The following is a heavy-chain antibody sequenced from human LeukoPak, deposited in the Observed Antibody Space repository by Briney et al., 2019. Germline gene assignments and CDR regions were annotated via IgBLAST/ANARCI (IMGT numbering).Heavy chain of an antibody. J-gene: IGHJ6*02. CDR3: ASDRKGVAVAGEDFYYYGMDV. V-gene: IGHV1-69*04. D-gene: IGHD6-19*01. Sequence: SVKVSCKASGGTFSSYAISWVRQAPGQGLEWMGRIIPILGIANYAQKFQGRVTITADKSTSTAYMELSSLRSEDTAVYYCASDRKGVAVAGEDFYYYGMDVWGQGTTVTVSS. CDR2: IIPILGIA. CDR1: GGTFSSYA.